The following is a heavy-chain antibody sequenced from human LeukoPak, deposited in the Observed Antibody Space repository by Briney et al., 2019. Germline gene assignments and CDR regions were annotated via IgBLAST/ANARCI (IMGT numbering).Heavy chain of an antibody. CDR2: IYYSGST. J-gene: IGHJ4*02. V-gene: IGHV4-39*07. Sequence: PSENVSLNCTGSGGSISSSSYYWGWIRQPPGKGLEWIGSIYYSGSTYYNPSLKSRVTISVDTSKNQFSLQLSSVTAADTAVYYRARDPSRRLVTTRGFDYWGQGTLVTVSS. CDR3: ARDPSRRLVTTRGFDY. D-gene: IGHD4-11*01. CDR1: GGSISSSSYY.